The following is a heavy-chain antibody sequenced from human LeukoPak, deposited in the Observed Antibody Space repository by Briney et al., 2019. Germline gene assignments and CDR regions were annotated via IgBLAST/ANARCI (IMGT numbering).Heavy chain of an antibody. D-gene: IGHD3-3*01. Sequence: PSETLSLTCAVYGGSFSGYYWSWIRQPPGKGLEWIGEINHSGSTNYNPSLKSRVTISVDTSKNQFSLKLSSVTAADTAVYYCARMGYDFWSGYYTDWTFDYWGQGTLVTVSS. CDR1: GGSFSGYY. CDR2: INHSGST. J-gene: IGHJ4*02. CDR3: ARMGYDFWSGYYTDWTFDY. V-gene: IGHV4-34*01.